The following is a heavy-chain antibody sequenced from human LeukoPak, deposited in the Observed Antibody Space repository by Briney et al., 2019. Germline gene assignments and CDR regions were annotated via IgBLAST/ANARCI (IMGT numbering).Heavy chain of an antibody. J-gene: IGHJ4*02. Sequence: GGSLRLSCAASGFTVSSNYMSWIRQAPGKGLEWVSVIYSGGSTYYADSVKGRFTISRDNSKNTLFLQMNSLRSEGTAMYYCARVQGGGYRTADYWGQGTLVTVSS. CDR2: IYSGGST. CDR3: ARVQGGGYRTADY. V-gene: IGHV3-53*05. CDR1: GFTVSSNY. D-gene: IGHD6-19*01.